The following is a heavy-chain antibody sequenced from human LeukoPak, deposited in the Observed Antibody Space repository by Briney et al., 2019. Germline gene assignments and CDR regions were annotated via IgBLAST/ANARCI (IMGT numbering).Heavy chain of an antibody. Sequence: GGSLRLSCAASGLTFSNYWMHWVRQAPGKGLVWVSRINSDGSSTNYADSVKGRFTISRDNAKNTLYLQMNSLRAEDTSVYYCARDTPVKGVDYWGRGTLVTVSS. CDR3: ARDTPVKGVDY. CDR2: INSDGSST. CDR1: GLTFSNYW. V-gene: IGHV3-74*01. J-gene: IGHJ4*02. D-gene: IGHD2-15*01.